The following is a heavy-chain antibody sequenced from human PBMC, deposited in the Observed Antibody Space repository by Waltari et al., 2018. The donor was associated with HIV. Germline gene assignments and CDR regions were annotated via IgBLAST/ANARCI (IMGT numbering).Heavy chain of an antibody. CDR3: VRVVSDGNGSSWLDP. Sequence: QVRLQESGPGQVEPSGTLSLTCAVSGGSISTYNWWTWVRQSPGEGMEWIGEIYHPGSTNDNKSLKSRVTISVDKWKNQFSLELRSVTAADTAVYYCVRVVSDGNGSSWLDPWGQGTLVTVSS. V-gene: IGHV4-4*02. CDR1: GGSISTYNW. J-gene: IGHJ5*02. D-gene: IGHD2-21*01. CDR2: IYHPGST.